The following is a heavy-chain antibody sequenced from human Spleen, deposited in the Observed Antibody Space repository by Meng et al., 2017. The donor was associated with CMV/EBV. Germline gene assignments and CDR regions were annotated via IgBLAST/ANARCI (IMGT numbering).Heavy chain of an antibody. CDR1: GYTFTSFG. V-gene: IGHV1-18*01. CDR2: ISPYNGDT. CDR3: AREDSTSGFGMDV. J-gene: IGHJ6*02. D-gene: IGHD3-22*01. Sequence: ASVKVSCKASGYTFTSFGISWVREAPGQGLEWMAWISPYNGDTKYEQKFQDRVTMTTDTSTTTAYMELRSLRSDDTAVYYCAREDSTSGFGMDVWGQGTTVTVSS.